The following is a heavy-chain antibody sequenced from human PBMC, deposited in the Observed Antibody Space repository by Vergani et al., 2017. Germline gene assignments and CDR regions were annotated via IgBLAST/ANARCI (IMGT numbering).Heavy chain of an antibody. D-gene: IGHD3-10*01. Sequence: QVQLLESGPGLLKPSETLSLTCSVSGYSITSGYYWGWIRQPPGRGLDWIGSIYHTGCASYNPSLKSRVTVSVDTSMNQVSLKLNSVTAAATAGYYCVITGALWFGETNDGGWFDPWGQGTLVTVTA. J-gene: IGHJ5*02. CDR1: GYSITSGYY. CDR2: IYHTGCA. V-gene: IGHV4-38-2*01. CDR3: VITGALWFGETNDGGWFDP.